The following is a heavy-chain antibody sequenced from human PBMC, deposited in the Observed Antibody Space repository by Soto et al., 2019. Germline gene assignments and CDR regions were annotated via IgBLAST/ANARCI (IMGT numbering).Heavy chain of an antibody. CDR1: GFTFSNAW. CDR3: TTDQSTYWTDDAFDI. V-gene: IGHV3-15*07. J-gene: IGHJ3*02. D-gene: IGHD1-1*01. Sequence: EVQLVESGGGLVKPGGSLRLSCAASGFTFSNAWMNWVRQAPGKGLEWVGRIKSKTDGGTTDYAAPVKGRFTISRDDSKNTLYLQMNSLKTEDTAVYYCTTDQSTYWTDDAFDIWGQGTMVTVSS. CDR2: IKSKTDGGTT.